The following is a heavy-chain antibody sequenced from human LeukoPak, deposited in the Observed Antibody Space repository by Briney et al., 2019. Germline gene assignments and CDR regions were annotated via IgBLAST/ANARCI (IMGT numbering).Heavy chain of an antibody. V-gene: IGHV1-46*01. J-gene: IGHJ6*02. CDR2: INPSGGST. CDR1: GFTFSSYA. Sequence: GGSLRLSCSASGFTFSSYAMHWVRQAPGQGLEWMGIINPSGGSTSYAQKFQGRVTMTRDTSTSTVYMELSSLRSEDTAVYYCARPDPVGCYYGMDVWGQGTTVTVSS. CDR3: ARPDPVGCYYGMDV. D-gene: IGHD1-14*01.